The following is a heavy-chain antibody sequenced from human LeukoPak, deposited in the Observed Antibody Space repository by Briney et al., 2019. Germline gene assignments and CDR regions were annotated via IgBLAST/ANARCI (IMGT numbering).Heavy chain of an antibody. CDR1: GYTFSSYA. Sequence: ASVKVSCKASGYTFSSYAISWVRQAPGQGLVWMGWISADNGNTNYAQKLRGRVTMTTDTSTSTAYMELRSLRSDDTALYYCARGPMIPQYFHYWGQGTLVTVSS. CDR3: ARGPMIPQYFHY. CDR2: ISADNGNT. D-gene: IGHD3-16*01. V-gene: IGHV1-18*01. J-gene: IGHJ1*01.